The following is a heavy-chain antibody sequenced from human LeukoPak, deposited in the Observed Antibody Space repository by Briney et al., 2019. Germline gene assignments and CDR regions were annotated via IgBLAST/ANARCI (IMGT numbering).Heavy chain of an antibody. Sequence: GGSLRLSCAASGFTFSSYAMSWVRQAPGKGLEWVSAISGSGGSTYYADSVKGRFTISRDNAKNSLDLQMNSLRAEDTAVYYCARELKWGLGAAFDIWGQGTMVTVSS. CDR1: GFTFSSYA. V-gene: IGHV3-23*01. CDR2: ISGSGGST. CDR3: ARELKWGLGAAFDI. J-gene: IGHJ3*02. D-gene: IGHD2-21*01.